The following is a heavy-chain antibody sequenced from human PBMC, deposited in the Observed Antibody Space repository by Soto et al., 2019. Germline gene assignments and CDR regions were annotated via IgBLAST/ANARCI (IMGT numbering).Heavy chain of an antibody. CDR3: ASHYVSSGYFYGGLDS. Sequence: QVQLVPSGAQVKTPGSSVKVSCKASGGTFSSYAISWVRQAPGQGRELMGGIIPIFGTADYAQKFRGRVTITADESGSTGNRELSSLRSAATAVYYWASHYVSSGYFYGGLDSWGQGTLVTVSS. V-gene: IGHV1-69*12. D-gene: IGHD3-22*01. CDR1: GGTFSSYA. J-gene: IGHJ5*01. CDR2: IIPIFGTA.